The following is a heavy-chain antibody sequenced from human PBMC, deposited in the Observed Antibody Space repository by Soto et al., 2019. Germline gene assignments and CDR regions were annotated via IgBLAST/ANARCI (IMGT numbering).Heavy chain of an antibody. V-gene: IGHV3-23*01. D-gene: IGHD1-26*01. Sequence: GGSLRLSCAASGFTFSSYAMSWVRQAPGKGLERVSAISGSGGSTYYADSVKGRFTISRDNSKNTLYLQMNSLRAEDTAVYYCAKNGQLPYYYYGMDVWGQGTTVTVSS. CDR1: GFTFSSYA. CDR3: AKNGQLPYYYYGMDV. CDR2: ISGSGGST. J-gene: IGHJ6*02.